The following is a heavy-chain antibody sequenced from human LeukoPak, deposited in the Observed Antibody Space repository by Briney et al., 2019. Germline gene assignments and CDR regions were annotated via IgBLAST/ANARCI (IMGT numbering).Heavy chain of an antibody. V-gene: IGHV4-59*01. D-gene: IGHD4-17*01. J-gene: IGHJ4*02. CDR1: GDSMSIYY. Sequence: SETLSLTCNVSGDSMSIYYWSWIRQPPGKGLEWIGYIYHSGITNYNPSLKSRVTISVDTSKNQFSLKLSSVTAADTAVYYCARRSFGDYAHYWGQGTLVTVSS. CDR2: IYHSGIT. CDR3: ARRSFGDYAHY.